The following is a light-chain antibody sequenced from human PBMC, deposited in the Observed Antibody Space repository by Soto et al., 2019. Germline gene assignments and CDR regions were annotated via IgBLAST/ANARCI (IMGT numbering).Light chain of an antibody. CDR1: QTISGDY. CDR3: QQYGSWT. CDR2: GTS. Sequence: EIVLTQSPGTLSVYPGERVTLSCRASQTISGDYLAWYQQKPGQAPSLLIYGTSSRATGIPDRFSGSGSGTDFTLTISRLEPEDSAIYYCQQYGSWTFGQGTKVDIK. J-gene: IGKJ1*01. V-gene: IGKV3-20*01.